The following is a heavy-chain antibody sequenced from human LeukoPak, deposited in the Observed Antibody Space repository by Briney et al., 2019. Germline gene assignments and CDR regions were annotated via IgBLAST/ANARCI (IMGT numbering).Heavy chain of an antibody. Sequence: GGSLRLSCAASGFTFSSYSMNWVRRAPGKGLEWASSISSSSSYIYYADSVKGRFTISRDNAKNSLYLQMNSLRAEDTAVYYCARDRARLRYFDWGFDYWGQGTLVTVSS. J-gene: IGHJ4*02. V-gene: IGHV3-21*01. D-gene: IGHD3-9*01. CDR1: GFTFSSYS. CDR3: ARDRARLRYFDWGFDY. CDR2: ISSSSSYI.